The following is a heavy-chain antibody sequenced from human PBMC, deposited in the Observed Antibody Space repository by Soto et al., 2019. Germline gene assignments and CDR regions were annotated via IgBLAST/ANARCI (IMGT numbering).Heavy chain of an antibody. CDR1: GGSFSGYY. CDR2: INHSGST. Sequence: SETLSLTCAVYGGSFSGYYWSWIRQPPGKGLEWIGEINHSGSTNYNPSLKSRVTISVDTSKNQFSLKLSSVTAADTAVYYCASRGSSPSPRPPFDPWGQGTLVTVSS. V-gene: IGHV4-34*01. D-gene: IGHD3-16*01. CDR3: ASRGSSPSPRPPFDP. J-gene: IGHJ5*02.